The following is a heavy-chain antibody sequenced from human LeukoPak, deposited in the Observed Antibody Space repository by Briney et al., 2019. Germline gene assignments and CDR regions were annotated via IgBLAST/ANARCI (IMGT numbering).Heavy chain of an antibody. CDR3: ASSAGTSHGMDV. J-gene: IGHJ6*02. V-gene: IGHV1-8*01. D-gene: IGHD6-13*01. CDR1: GDTFTSYD. Sequence: ASVKVSCKASGDTFTSYDINWVRQATGQGLEWMGWMNPNSGNTGYAQKFQGRVTMTRNTSISTAYMELSSLRSEDTAVYYCASSAGTSHGMDVWGQGTTVTVSS. CDR2: MNPNSGNT.